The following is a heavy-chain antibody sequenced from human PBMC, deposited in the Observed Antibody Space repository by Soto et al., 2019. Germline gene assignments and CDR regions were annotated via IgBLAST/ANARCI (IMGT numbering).Heavy chain of an antibody. J-gene: IGHJ3*01. D-gene: IGHD2-21*02. Sequence: QVQLQESGPGLVKPSETLSLTATVSGASISNTGFYWSWIRQPPGKGLEWIGYIYSSGSTTYNSSLKSRVTISLDTSKNQVSLNLTSVTAADTAMYYYARTTASRSLAVWGHGTMVSVAS. V-gene: IGHV4-61*08. CDR1: GASISNTGFY. CDR3: ARTTASRSLAV. CDR2: IYSSGST.